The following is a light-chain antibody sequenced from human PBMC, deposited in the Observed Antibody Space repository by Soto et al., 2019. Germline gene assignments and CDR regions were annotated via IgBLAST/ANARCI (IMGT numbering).Light chain of an antibody. CDR1: SSDIGSYKL. V-gene: IGLV2-23*01. Sequence: QSVLTQPASVSGSPGQSITISCTGISSDIGSYKLVSWYQLHPGKAPKLIIYEAARRPSGVSNRFSDSKSGNTASLTISGLQAEDEADYYCCSYVGSGPYVFGTGTKLTVL. CDR3: CSYVGSGPYV. CDR2: EAA. J-gene: IGLJ1*01.